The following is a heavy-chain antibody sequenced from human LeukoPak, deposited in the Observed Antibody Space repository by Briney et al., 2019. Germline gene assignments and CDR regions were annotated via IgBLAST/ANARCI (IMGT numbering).Heavy chain of an antibody. CDR2: ISGYNGKT. D-gene: IGHD3-22*01. V-gene: IGHV1-18*01. Sequence: ASVTVSCKTSGYTFTSYGISWVRQAPGQGLEWMGWISGYNGKTNYAQKFQGRGTMTTDTSTSTAYMDLRSLRSDDTAVYYCARWADYYDRSVYQYYFDYWGQGTLVTVSS. CDR3: ARWADYYDRSVYQYYFDY. CDR1: GYTFTSYG. J-gene: IGHJ4*02.